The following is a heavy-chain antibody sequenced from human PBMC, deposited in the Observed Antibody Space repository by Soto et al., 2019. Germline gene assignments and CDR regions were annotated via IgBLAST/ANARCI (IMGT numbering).Heavy chain of an antibody. J-gene: IGHJ4*02. V-gene: IGHV4-59*08. CDR1: GGSISSYH. Sequence: PSETLSLTCTVSGGSISSYHWSWIRQPPGKGLEWIGYIYYSGSTNYNPSLKSRVTISVDTSKNQFSLKLNSMTAADTAVYYCARHNYGSGSTYFDYWGQGTLVTVS. CDR2: IYYSGST. D-gene: IGHD3-10*01. CDR3: ARHNYGSGSTYFDY.